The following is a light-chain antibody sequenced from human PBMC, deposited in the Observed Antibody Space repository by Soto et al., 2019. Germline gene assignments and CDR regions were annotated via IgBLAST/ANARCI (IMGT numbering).Light chain of an antibody. Sequence: QSALTQPASVSGSPGQSITISCTGTSSDVGGYNYVPWYQQPPGKAPKLMIYDVSNRPSGVSNRFSGSKSGNTASLTISGHQDEDEADYYCSSYTSSSTLVFGTGTKLTVL. J-gene: IGLJ1*01. V-gene: IGLV2-14*01. CDR3: SSYTSSSTLV. CDR2: DVS. CDR1: SSDVGGYNY.